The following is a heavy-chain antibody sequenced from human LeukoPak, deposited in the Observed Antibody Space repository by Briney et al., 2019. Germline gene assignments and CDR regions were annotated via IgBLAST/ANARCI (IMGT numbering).Heavy chain of an antibody. Sequence: SETLSLTCTVSGYSISSGYYWGWIRQPPGKGLEWIGSIYHSGSTYYNPSLKSRVTISVDTSKNQFSLKLSSVTAADTAVYYCARHVIVVVPAANWFDPWGQGTLVTVSS. V-gene: IGHV4-38-2*02. D-gene: IGHD2-2*01. CDR3: ARHVIVVVPAANWFDP. CDR2: IYHSGST. J-gene: IGHJ5*02. CDR1: GYSISSGYY.